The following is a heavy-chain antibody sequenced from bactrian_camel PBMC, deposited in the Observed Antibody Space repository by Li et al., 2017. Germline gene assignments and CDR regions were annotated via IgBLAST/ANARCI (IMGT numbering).Heavy chain of an antibody. CDR2: IITGSGAT. J-gene: IGHJ4*01. D-gene: IGHD1*01. Sequence: VQLVESGGDLVQPGGSLRLSCAASGDAYGSGCMGWFRQAPGKEREAVARIITGSGATIVYKPVKDRFTISRDNAKATVYLQMNSLKPEDTATYYCAATLCDSKYLPTREASFSDWGQGTQVTVS. V-gene: IGHV3S1*01. CDR1: GDAYGSGC. CDR3: AATLCDSKYLPTREASFSD.